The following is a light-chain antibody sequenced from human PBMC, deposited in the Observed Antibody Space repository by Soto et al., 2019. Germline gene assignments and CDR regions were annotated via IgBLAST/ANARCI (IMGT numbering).Light chain of an antibody. CDR2: EGS. Sequence: QSALTQPASVSGSPGQSITISCTGTPSDIGSYDLVYWYQQHPGKTPKLMVYEGSKRASGVSDRFSGSKSGNTGSLTISGRQAEDESDYYCCSYAGSTISVLFGGGTKLTVL. V-gene: IGLV2-23*01. CDR1: PSDIGSYDL. J-gene: IGLJ2*01. CDR3: CSYAGSTISVL.